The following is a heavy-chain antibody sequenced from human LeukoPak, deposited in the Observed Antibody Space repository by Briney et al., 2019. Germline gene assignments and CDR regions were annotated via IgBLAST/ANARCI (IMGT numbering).Heavy chain of an antibody. D-gene: IGHD2/OR15-2a*01. J-gene: IGHJ5*02. Sequence: GASVKVSCKASGGTFSSYAISWVRQAPGQGLEWMGGIIPIFGTANYAQKFQGRVTITADESTSTAYMELSSLRSEDTAVYYCARVKIVAASEPNWFDPWGQGTLVTVSS. CDR1: GGTFSSYA. CDR2: IIPIFGTA. CDR3: ARVKIVAASEPNWFDP. V-gene: IGHV1-69*13.